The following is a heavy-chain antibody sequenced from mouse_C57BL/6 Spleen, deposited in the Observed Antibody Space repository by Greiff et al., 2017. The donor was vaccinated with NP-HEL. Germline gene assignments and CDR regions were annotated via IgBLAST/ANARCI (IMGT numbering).Heavy chain of an antibody. D-gene: IGHD2-5*01. J-gene: IGHJ1*03. V-gene: IGHV1-15*01. CDR2: IDPETGGT. CDR1: GYTFTDYE. Sequence: VQLQESGAELVRPGASVTLSCKASGYTFTDYEMHWVKQTPVHGLEWIGAIDPETGGTAYNQKFKGKAILTADKSSSTAYMELRSLTSEDSAVYYCTIYSNYWYFDVWGTGTTVTVSS. CDR3: TIYSNYWYFDV.